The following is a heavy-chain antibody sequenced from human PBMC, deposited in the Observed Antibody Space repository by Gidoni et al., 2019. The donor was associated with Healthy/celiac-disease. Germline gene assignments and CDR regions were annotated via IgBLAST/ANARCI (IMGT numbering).Heavy chain of an antibody. CDR1: GFTFSSYD. D-gene: IGHD4-17*01. V-gene: IGHV3-13*01. Sequence: EVQLVESGGGWVQHGGSLRLACAASGFTFSSYDMHWVRQATGKGLALVSAICPSGDTYYPGSVKGRFTISRENAKNSLYLPMNSLRAGDTAVYYCARGQISLRSFQTPCFYYWGQGTLVTVSS. J-gene: IGHJ4*02. CDR3: ARGQISLRSFQTPCFYY. CDR2: ICPSGDT.